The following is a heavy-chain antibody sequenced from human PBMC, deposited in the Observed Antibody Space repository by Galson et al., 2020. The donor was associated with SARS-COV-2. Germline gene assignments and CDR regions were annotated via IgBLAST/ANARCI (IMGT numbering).Heavy chain of an antibody. CDR2: INSDGSST. CDR3: ARVGTRSGWKYYFDY. D-gene: IGHD6-19*01. CDR1: GFTFSSCW. J-gene: IGHJ4*02. V-gene: IGHV3-74*01. Sequence: GGSLRLSCAASGFTFSSCWMHWVRQAPGKGLVWVSRINSDGSSTSYADSVKGRFTISRDNAKNTLYLQMNSLRAEDTAVYYCARVGTRSGWKYYFDYWGQGTLVTVSS.